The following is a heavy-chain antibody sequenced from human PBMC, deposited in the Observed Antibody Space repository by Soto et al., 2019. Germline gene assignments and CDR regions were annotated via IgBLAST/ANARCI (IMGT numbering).Heavy chain of an antibody. CDR3: ARERSIGYSYVNHIDY. D-gene: IGHD5-18*01. Sequence: SETLSLTCTVSGGSVSSGSYYWSWIRQPPGKGLEWIGYIFYSGSTNYNPSLKSRVTISADTSKNQFSLKLSSVTAADTAVYYCARERSIGYSYVNHIDYWGQGTLVTVSS. J-gene: IGHJ4*02. V-gene: IGHV4-61*01. CDR1: GGSVSSGSYY. CDR2: IFYSGST.